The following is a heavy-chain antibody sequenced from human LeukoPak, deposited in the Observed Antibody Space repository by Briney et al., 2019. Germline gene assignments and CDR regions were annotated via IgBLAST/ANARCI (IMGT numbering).Heavy chain of an antibody. CDR3: ARDGWYCSGGSCYFDY. CDR2: ITGSGGST. V-gene: IGHV3-23*01. J-gene: IGHJ4*02. Sequence: PGGSLRLSCVASGFTFSSSGMSWVRQAPGKGLEWVSSITGSGGSTYYADSVKGRFTISRDNSKNTLYLQMNSLRAEDTAVYYCARDGWYCSGGSCYFDYWGQGTLVTVSS. CDR1: GFTFSSSG. D-gene: IGHD2-15*01.